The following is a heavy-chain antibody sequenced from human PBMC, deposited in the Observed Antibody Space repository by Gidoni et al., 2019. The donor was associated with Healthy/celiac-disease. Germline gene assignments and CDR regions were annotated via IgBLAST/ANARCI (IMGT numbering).Heavy chain of an antibody. D-gene: IGHD6-6*01. CDR1: GGYISSYY. CDR3: ASVPYSSSSRVSFDY. J-gene: IGHJ4*02. CDR2: IYYSGST. V-gene: IGHV4-59*01. Sequence: QVQLQESGPGLVKPSETLSLTCTVSGGYISSYYWIWHRQPPGKGLEWIGYIYYSGSTNYNPSLKSRVTISVDTSKNQFSLKLSSVTAADTAVYYCASVPYSSSSRVSFDYWGQGTLVTVSS.